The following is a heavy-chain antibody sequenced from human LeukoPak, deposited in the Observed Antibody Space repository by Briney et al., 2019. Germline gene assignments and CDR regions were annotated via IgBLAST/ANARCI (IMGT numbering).Heavy chain of an antibody. J-gene: IGHJ4*02. CDR1: GYTFTSYG. V-gene: IGHV1-18*04. D-gene: IGHD2-2*01. Sequence: ASVKVSCKASGYTFTSYGISWVRQAPGQGLEWMGWISAYNGNTNHAQKLQGRVTMTTDTSTSTAYMELRSLRSDDTAVYYCARDGEGKYCSSTSCPRLNYRGQGTLVTVSS. CDR3: ARDGEGKYCSSTSCPRLNY. CDR2: ISAYNGNT.